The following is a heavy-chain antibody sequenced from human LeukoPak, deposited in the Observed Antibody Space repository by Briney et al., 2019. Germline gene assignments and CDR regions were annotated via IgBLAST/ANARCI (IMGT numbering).Heavy chain of an antibody. CDR1: GGSISIYY. CDR3: ARDRELGS. D-gene: IGHD7-27*01. Sequence: SETLSLTCIVSGGSISIYYWSWIRQPPGKGPEWIGYTYNSGNTEYNPSLKRRVTISADTSKNQFSLKLTSVTAADTAVYYCARDRELGSWGQGTLVTVSS. V-gene: IGHV4-59*01. CDR2: TYNSGNT. J-gene: IGHJ5*02.